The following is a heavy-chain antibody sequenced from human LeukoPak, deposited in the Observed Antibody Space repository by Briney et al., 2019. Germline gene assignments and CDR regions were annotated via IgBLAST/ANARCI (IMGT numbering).Heavy chain of an antibody. CDR1: GFTFSSYS. Sequence: GGSLRLSCAASGFTFSSYSMNWVRQAPGKGLEWVSSISSSSSYIYYADSVKGRFTISRDNSKNTLYLQMNSLRAEDTAVYYCAKASVVVPAALYDYWGQGTLVTVSS. J-gene: IGHJ4*02. CDR3: AKASVVVPAALYDY. D-gene: IGHD2-2*01. CDR2: ISSSSSYI. V-gene: IGHV3-21*04.